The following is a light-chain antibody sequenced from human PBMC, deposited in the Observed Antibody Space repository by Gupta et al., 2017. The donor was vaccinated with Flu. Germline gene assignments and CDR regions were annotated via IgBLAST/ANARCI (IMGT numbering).Light chain of an antibody. Sequence: ALTQPRSVSGSPGQSVPISCTGTSRNIGGSNLVSWYQQLPGRSHNLIIYDVNQRTAGIPSRFSGSKSGIAASLTISALQAEEAGDFYCFSDAAGNTFVFGTGTTVTVL. V-gene: IGLV2-11*01. CDR2: DVN. J-gene: IGLJ1*01. CDR1: SRNIGGSNL. CDR3: FSDAAGNTFV.